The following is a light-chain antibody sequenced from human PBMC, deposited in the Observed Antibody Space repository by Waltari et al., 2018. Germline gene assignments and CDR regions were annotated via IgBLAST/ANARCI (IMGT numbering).Light chain of an antibody. Sequence: VVLTQSLDTLSLSPGERATLSCRASQRVASNYLAWYQQKPGQAPRLLIYATSTRATGTPDRFSGSGSGTDFILTISRLEPEDFAVYFCQQYGTSHWTFGQGTRVEFK. CDR1: QRVASNY. CDR3: QQYGTSHWT. J-gene: IGKJ1*01. CDR2: ATS. V-gene: IGKV3-20*01.